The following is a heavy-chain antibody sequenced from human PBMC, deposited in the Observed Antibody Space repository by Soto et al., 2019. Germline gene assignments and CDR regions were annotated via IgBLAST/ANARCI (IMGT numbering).Heavy chain of an antibody. CDR1: TGSISSGNW. CDR2: INHSGST. CDR3: ARDREAGSFSGFDY. V-gene: IGHV4-4*02. Sequence: QVQLQESGPGLVKPSGTLSLTCAVSTGSISSGNWWSWVRQPPGKGLEWIGEINHSGSTNYNPSLKSRVTMSVDKSRGHFSLRLSSVTAADTAMYFCARDREAGSFSGFDYWGQGALVTVSS. D-gene: IGHD1-26*01. J-gene: IGHJ4*02.